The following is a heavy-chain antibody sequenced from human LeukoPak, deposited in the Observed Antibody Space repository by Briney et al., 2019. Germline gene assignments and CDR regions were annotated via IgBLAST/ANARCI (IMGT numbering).Heavy chain of an antibody. D-gene: IGHD3-3*01. Sequence: GASVKVSCKASGYTFTSYGISWVRQAPGQGLEWMGWISAYNGNTNYAQKLQGRVTMTTDTSTSTAYMGLRSLRSDDTAVYYCARDRGQSDFWSGYYTRGKIDHFGYWGQGTLVTVSS. V-gene: IGHV1-18*01. J-gene: IGHJ4*02. CDR3: ARDRGQSDFWSGYYTRGKIDHFGY. CDR1: GYTFTSYG. CDR2: ISAYNGNT.